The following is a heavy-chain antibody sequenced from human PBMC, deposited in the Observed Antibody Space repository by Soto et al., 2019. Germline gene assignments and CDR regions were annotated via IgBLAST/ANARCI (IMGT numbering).Heavy chain of an antibody. D-gene: IGHD2-15*01. CDR1: GFTLNTFS. V-gene: IGHV3-48*02. CDR3: VRGRSDSLMDV. Sequence: GGSLRLSCAGSGFTLNTFSMNWVRQAPGKGLEWVSCISSSRATIYYADSVKGRFTISRDDAKNSLYLQMNSLRDDDTAVYYCVRGRSDSLMDVWGQGTTVTVSS. CDR2: ISSSRATI. J-gene: IGHJ6*02.